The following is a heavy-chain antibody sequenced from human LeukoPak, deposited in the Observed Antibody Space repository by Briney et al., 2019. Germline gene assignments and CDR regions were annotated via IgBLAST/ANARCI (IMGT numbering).Heavy chain of an antibody. CDR2: IHLHGSER. D-gene: IGHD2-8*01. CDR1: GFTFSNYW. V-gene: IGHV3-7*01. CDR3: TCDLDRSDGL. J-gene: IGHJ3*01. Sequence: GGSLRLFCAASGFTFSNYWLSWVRQAPGKGLEWVANIHLHGSERYYLDSVKGRFTISRDNAKNSLYLQMNSLRAEDTAVYYCTCDLDRSDGLWGQGTMVAVSS.